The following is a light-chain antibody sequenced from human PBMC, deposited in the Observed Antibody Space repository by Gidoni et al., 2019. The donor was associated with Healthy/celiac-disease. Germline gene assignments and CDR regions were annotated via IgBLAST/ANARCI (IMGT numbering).Light chain of an antibody. J-gene: IGKJ2*01. Sequence: DIQMTQSPSSLSASVGDRVTITCRASQSISSYLNWYQQTPGKAPKLLIYAASSLQSGVPARFSGSGSGTDFTLTISSLQPEDFATYYCQQSYSTQTFGQGTKLEIK. CDR1: QSISSY. V-gene: IGKV1-39*01. CDR3: QQSYSTQT. CDR2: AAS.